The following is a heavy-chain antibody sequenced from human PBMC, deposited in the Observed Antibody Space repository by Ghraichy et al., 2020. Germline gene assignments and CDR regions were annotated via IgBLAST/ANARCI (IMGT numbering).Heavy chain of an antibody. Sequence: MGIINPSGCSTSYAQKFQGRVTMTRDTSTSTVYMELSSLRSEDTAVYYCARDGPASGRYGMDVWGQGT. D-gene: IGHD3-10*01. CDR2: INPSGCST. CDR3: ARDGPASGRYGMDV. V-gene: IGHV1-46*01. J-gene: IGHJ6*02.